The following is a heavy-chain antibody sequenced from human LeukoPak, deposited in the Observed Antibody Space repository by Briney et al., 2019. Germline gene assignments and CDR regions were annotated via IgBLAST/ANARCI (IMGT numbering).Heavy chain of an antibody. V-gene: IGHV3-23*01. CDR1: GFTFSSYA. D-gene: IGHD6-6*01. CDR3: AKTVSSSLVFWCDP. Sequence: PGGSLRLSCAASGFTFSSYAMSWVRQAPGKGLEWVSAISGSGGSTYCADSVKGRFTISRDNSKNTLYLQMNSLRAEDTAVYYWAKTVSSSLVFWCDPWGQGTLVTVSS. CDR2: ISGSGGST. J-gene: IGHJ5*02.